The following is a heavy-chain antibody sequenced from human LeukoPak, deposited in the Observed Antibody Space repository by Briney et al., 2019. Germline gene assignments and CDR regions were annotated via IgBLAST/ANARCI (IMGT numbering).Heavy chain of an antibody. J-gene: IGHJ4*02. V-gene: IGHV1-46*01. Sequence: ASVKVSCKASGYSFTYHYMHWLRQAPGQGLEWIGIINPSDGSTTYAQKFQGRVTMTTDTSTSTAYMELRSLRSDDTAVYYCARVRDYGGIGEDYWGQGTLVTVSS. CDR2: INPSDGST. D-gene: IGHD3-16*01. CDR1: GYSFTYHY. CDR3: ARVRDYGGIGEDY.